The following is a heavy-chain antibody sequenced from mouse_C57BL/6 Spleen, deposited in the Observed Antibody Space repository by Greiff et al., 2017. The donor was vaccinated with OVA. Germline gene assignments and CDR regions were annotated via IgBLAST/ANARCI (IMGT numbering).Heavy chain of an antibody. CDR1: GYTFTSYW. CDR3: ARLSDGYDGYEG. J-gene: IGHJ2*01. V-gene: IGHV1-53*01. D-gene: IGHD2-2*01. Sequence: QVQLKQSGTELVKPGASVKLSCKASGYTFTSYWMPWVKQTPGQGLEWIGNINPSNGGTNYNEKFKSKATLTVDKSSSTAYLQLSSLTSEDSAVYECARLSDGYDGYEGWGKGTTLTASS. CDR2: INPSNGGT.